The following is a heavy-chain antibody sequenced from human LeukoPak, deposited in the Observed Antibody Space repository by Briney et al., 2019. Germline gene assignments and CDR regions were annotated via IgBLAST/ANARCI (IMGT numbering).Heavy chain of an antibody. Sequence: SVKVSCKTSGSTFIRDTISWVRQAPGQGLEWMGRISPILGLRNFAQKFQGRVTITADKSTSTAYMELSSLGSEDTAVYYCAREFEGYDDYSDSYYGMDVWGQGTTVTVSS. CDR1: GSTFIRDT. CDR3: AREFEGYDDYSDSYYGMDV. D-gene: IGHD4-17*01. J-gene: IGHJ6*02. V-gene: IGHV1-69*04. CDR2: ISPILGLR.